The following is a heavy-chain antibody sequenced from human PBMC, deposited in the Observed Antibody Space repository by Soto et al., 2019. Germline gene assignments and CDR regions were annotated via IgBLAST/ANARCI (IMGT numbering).Heavy chain of an antibody. CDR3: ARDRFLHSVRSGTNYYYYGMDG. V-gene: IGHV3-13*01. Sequence: GAYLKISCAASGFTFSSYDMHWVRQATGKGLEWVSAIGNAGDTYYPGSVKGRFTISRENAKNSLYLQMKSLRTGDTAVYYCARDRFLHSVRSGTNYYYYGMDGWDQGTTVSVSS. CDR2: IGNAGDT. CDR1: GFTFSSYD. J-gene: IGHJ6*02. D-gene: IGHD1-1*01.